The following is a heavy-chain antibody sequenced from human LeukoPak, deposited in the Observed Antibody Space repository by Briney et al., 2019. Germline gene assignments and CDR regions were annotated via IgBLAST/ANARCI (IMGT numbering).Heavy chain of an antibody. CDR2: IYYSGST. V-gene: IGHV4-31*03. CDR1: GVSISSGGYY. J-gene: IGHJ4*02. CDR3: AILLGSSSWYVDY. D-gene: IGHD6-13*01. Sequence: PSQTPSLTCTVSGVSISSGGYYWSWIRQHPGKGLEWIGYIYYSGSTYYNPSLKSRVTISVDTSKNQFSLKLSSVTAADTAVYYCAILLGSSSWYVDYWGQGTLVTVSS.